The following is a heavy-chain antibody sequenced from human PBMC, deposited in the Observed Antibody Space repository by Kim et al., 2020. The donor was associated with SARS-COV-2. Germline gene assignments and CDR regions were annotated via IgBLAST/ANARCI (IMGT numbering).Heavy chain of an antibody. CDR2: INPSGGST. V-gene: IGHV1-46*01. D-gene: IGHD5-12*01. Sequence: ASVKVSCKASGYTFTSYYMHWVRQAPGQGLEWMGIINPSGGSTSYAQKFQGRVTMTRDTSTSTVYMELSSLRSEDTAVYYCARGGLYGGYAPYYYYGMYVWGQGTTVTVSS. J-gene: IGHJ6*02. CDR1: GYTFTSYY. CDR3: ARGGLYGGYAPYYYYGMYV.